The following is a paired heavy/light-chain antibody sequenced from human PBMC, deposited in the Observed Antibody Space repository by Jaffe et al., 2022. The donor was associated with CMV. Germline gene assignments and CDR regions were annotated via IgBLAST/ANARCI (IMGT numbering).Heavy chain of an antibody. CDR1: GFTFSSYW. Sequence: EVQLVESGGGLVQPGGSLRLSCAASGFTFSSYWMSWVRQAPGKGLEWVANIKQDGSEKYYVDSVKGRFTISRDNAKNSLYLQMNSLRAEDTAVYYCARYYDFWSGYWFRDYYYYGMDVWGQGTTVTVSS. V-gene: IGHV3-7*01. CDR3: ARYYDFWSGYWFRDYYYYGMDV. J-gene: IGHJ6*02. CDR2: IKQDGSEK. D-gene: IGHD3-3*01.
Light chain of an antibody. J-gene: IGKJ4*01. CDR2: AAS. V-gene: IGKV1-9*01. Sequence: DIQLTQSPSFLSASVGDRVTITCRASQGISSYLAWYQQKPGKAPKLLIYAASTLQSGVPSRFSGSGSGTEFTLTISSLQPEDFATYYCQQLDTFGGGTKVEIK. CDR1: QGISSY. CDR3: QQLDT.